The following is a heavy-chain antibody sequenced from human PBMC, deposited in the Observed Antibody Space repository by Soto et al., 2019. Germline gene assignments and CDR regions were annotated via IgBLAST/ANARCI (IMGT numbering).Heavy chain of an antibody. J-gene: IGHJ4*02. CDR1: GFTFSGYW. V-gene: IGHV3-7*01. CDR2: IKQDGSEK. Sequence: PGGSLRLSCAASGFTFSGYWMSWVRQAPGKGLEWVANIKQDGSEKYYVDSVKGRFTISRDNAKNSLYLQMNSLRAEDTAVYYCARVLPYYFDYWGQGTLVTVSS. CDR3: ARVLPYYFDY.